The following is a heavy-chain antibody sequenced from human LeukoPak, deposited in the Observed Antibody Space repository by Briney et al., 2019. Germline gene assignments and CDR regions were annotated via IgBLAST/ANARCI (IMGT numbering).Heavy chain of an antibody. V-gene: IGHV3-21*01. J-gene: IGHJ6*02. Sequence: GGSLRLSCAASGFTFSSYNMNWVRQAPGKGLEWVSSISSSSSYIYYADSVKGRFTISRDNAKNSLYLQMNSLRAEDTAVYYCARDLSGYWSYGMDVWGQGTTVTVSS. CDR2: ISSSSSYI. D-gene: IGHD3-3*01. CDR1: GFTFSSYN. CDR3: ARDLSGYWSYGMDV.